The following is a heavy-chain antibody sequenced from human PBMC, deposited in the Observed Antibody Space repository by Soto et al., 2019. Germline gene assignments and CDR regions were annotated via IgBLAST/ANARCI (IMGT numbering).Heavy chain of an antibody. Sequence: QVQLVQSGAEVKKPGSSVKVSCKASGGTFSSYAISWVRQAPGQGLEWMGGIIPICGTANYGQKFQGRVTITADDTTRAAYMELSSLRSEDTAVYYCARDPSYYGSGRIQFAPWGQGTLVTVSS. CDR2: IIPICGTA. D-gene: IGHD3-10*01. CDR1: GGTFSSYA. CDR3: ARDPSYYGSGRIQFAP. V-gene: IGHV1-69*12. J-gene: IGHJ5*02.